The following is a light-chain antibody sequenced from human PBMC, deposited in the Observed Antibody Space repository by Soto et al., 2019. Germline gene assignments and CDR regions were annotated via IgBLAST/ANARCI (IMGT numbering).Light chain of an antibody. CDR2: GND. V-gene: IGLV1-44*01. CDR1: SSNIGGNI. CDR3: AAWDDSLNGVV. J-gene: IGLJ2*01. Sequence: QSVLTQPPSASGTPGQRVTISCSGSSSNIGGNIVNWYQQLPGTAPKLLIFGNDQRPSWVPDRFSGSTSGTSASLAISGLQSEDEANYYCAAWDDSLNGVVFGGGTQLTVL.